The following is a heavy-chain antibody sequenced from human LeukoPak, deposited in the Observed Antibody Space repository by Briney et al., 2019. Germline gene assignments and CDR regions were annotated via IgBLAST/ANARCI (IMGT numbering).Heavy chain of an antibody. D-gene: IGHD1-7*01. V-gene: IGHV4-59*01. CDR2: IFYRGGT. J-gene: IGHJ1*01. CDR1: GGSISIYY. Sequence: SETLSLTCTVSGGSISIYYWSWIRQPPGKGLEWIGYIFYRGGTNYNPSLKSRVTISIDTPKNQFSLNLSSVTAADTAVYYCARVLELRRAKGYFQHWGQGTLVTVSS. CDR3: ARVLELRRAKGYFQH.